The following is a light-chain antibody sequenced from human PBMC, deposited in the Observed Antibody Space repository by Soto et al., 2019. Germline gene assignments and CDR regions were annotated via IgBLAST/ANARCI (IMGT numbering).Light chain of an antibody. CDR2: GAY. J-gene: IGKJ4*01. Sequence: VLTQSPGTLSLSPGERATLSCRASQSVSNNYLAWYQQKPGQAPRLLLYGAYNRATGIPDRFSGSGSGTDFTLTISRLEPEDFAVYYCQQYGSSPLTFGGGTKVDIK. CDR1: QSVSNNY. V-gene: IGKV3-20*01. CDR3: QQYGSSPLT.